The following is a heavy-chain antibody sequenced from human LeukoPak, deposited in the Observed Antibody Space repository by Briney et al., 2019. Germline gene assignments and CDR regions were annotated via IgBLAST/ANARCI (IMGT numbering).Heavy chain of an antibody. CDR2: IYYSGST. CDR1: GGSVSSGSYY. CDR3: ARVPQYYYDSSGSFDY. V-gene: IGHV4-61*01. D-gene: IGHD3-22*01. Sequence: SETLSLTCTVSGGSVSSGSYYWSWIRQPPGKGLECIGYIYYSGSTNYNPSLKSRVTISVDTSKNQFSLKLSSVTAADTAVYYCARVPQYYYDSSGSFDYWGQGTLVTVSS. J-gene: IGHJ4*02.